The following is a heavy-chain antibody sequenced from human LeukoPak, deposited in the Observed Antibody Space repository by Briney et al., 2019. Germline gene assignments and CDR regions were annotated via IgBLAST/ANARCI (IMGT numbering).Heavy chain of an antibody. CDR1: GFTFSSYW. CDR3: ARDNVVAATSWFDP. V-gene: IGHV3-7*01. D-gene: IGHD2-15*01. CDR2: IKQDGSEK. J-gene: IGHJ5*02. Sequence: PGGSLRLSCAASGFTFSSYWMSWVRQAPGKGLEWVANIKQDGSEKYYVDPVKGRFTISRDNAKNSLYLQMNSLRAEDTAVYYCARDNVVAATSWFDPWGQGTLVTVSS.